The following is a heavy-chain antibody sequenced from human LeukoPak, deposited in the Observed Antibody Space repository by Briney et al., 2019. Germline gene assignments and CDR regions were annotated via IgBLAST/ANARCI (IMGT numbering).Heavy chain of an antibody. J-gene: IGHJ4*02. CDR1: GGTFSSYA. V-gene: IGHV1-69*04. CDR2: IIPILGIA. Sequence: ASVKVSCKASGGTFSSYAISWVRQAPGQGLEWMGRIIPILGIANYAQKFQGRVTITADKSTSTAYMELSSLRSEDAAVYYCARDPRYSSGWYFDYWGQGTLVTVSS. CDR3: ARDPRYSSGWYFDY. D-gene: IGHD6-19*01.